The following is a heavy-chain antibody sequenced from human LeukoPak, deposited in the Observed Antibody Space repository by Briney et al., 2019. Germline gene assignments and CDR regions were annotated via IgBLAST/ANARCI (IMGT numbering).Heavy chain of an antibody. V-gene: IGHV1-18*01. D-gene: IGHD6-19*01. CDR3: ERGSGYSSGWYGDNNY. CDR2: ISAYNGNT. Sequence: ASVKVSCKASGYTFSSYGFTWVRQAPGQGLEWMGWISAYNGNTNYAQKLQDRVTMTTDTSTSTAYMELRSLRSDDTAVYYCERGSGYSSGWYGDNNYWGQGTLVTVSS. CDR1: GYTFSSYG. J-gene: IGHJ4*02.